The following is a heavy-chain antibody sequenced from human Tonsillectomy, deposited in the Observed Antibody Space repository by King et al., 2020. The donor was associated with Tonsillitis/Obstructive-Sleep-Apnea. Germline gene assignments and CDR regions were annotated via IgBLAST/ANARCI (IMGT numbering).Heavy chain of an antibody. CDR2: ILYDGCNN. CDR3: EREKYDLQAYYFDY. Sequence: VQLVESGGGVVQPGRSLRLSCAASGFTFSSYAMNWVRQAPGMGLEWVAVILYDGCNNYYADSVKGGFTISSDNSKNTLFLQMNSLRAEDTVVYYCEREKYDLQAYYFDYWGQGTLVTVSS. CDR1: GFTFSSYA. J-gene: IGHJ4*02. D-gene: IGHD3-3*01. V-gene: IGHV3-30*04.